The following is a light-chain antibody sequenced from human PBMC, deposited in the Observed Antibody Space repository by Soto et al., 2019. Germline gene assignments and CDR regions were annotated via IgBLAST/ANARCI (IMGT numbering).Light chain of an antibody. V-gene: IGKV3-20*01. CDR1: QSFSSSY. J-gene: IGKJ2*01. CDR3: QRFGGPPRYA. Sequence: EVVLTQSPGTLSLSPRERATLSCRASQSFSSSYLAWYQHKPGQAPRLLIYGASTRATGIPDRFSGSGSGTEFTLTINGLATEDSAVYYCQRFGGPPRYAFGQGTKLEIK. CDR2: GAS.